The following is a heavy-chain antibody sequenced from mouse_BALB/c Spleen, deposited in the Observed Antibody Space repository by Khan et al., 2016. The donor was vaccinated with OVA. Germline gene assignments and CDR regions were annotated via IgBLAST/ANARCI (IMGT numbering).Heavy chain of an antibody. CDR1: GFNIKDYY. V-gene: IGHV14-1*02. D-gene: IGHD2-1*01. CDR3: ALYGHYLYAMDY. Sequence: VQLQQSGAELVRPGALVKLSCKASGFNIKDYYMHWVKQRPEQGPEWIGWIDPENGHTIYDPKFQDKASITADTSSNTAYLQLSRLTSEDTAGDYCALYGHYLYAMDYWGQGTAVTVSS. J-gene: IGHJ4*01. CDR2: IDPENGHT.